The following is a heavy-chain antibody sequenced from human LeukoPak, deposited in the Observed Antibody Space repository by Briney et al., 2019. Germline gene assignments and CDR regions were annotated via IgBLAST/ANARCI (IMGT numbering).Heavy chain of an antibody. CDR2: ISYDGSNK. CDR3: AKNLGDPSQGSYGMDV. Sequence: GGSLRLSCAASGFTFRSYEMKWVRHAPGRGLEGVAVISYDGSNKYYADSVKGRFTISRDNSKNTLYLQMNSLRAEDTAVYYCAKNLGDPSQGSYGMDVWGQGTTVTVSS. CDR1: GFTFRSYE. V-gene: IGHV3-30*18. J-gene: IGHJ6*02. D-gene: IGHD3-10*01.